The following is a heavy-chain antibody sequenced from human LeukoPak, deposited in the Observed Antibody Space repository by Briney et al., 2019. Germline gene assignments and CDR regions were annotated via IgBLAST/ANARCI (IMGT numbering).Heavy chain of an antibody. V-gene: IGHV3-21*01. Sequence: GGSLRLSCAASGFTFSSYSMNWVRQAPGKGLEWVSSISSSGSYIYYADSVKGRFTISRDNAKNSLYLQMNSLRAEDTAVYYCARSGYDSYYYYYYMDVWGKGTTVTVSS. CDR3: ARSGYDSYYYYYYMDV. J-gene: IGHJ6*03. CDR1: GFTFSSYS. CDR2: ISSSGSYI. D-gene: IGHD5-12*01.